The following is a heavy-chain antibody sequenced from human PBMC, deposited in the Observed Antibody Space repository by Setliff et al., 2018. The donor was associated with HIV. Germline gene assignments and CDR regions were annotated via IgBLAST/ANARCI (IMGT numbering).Heavy chain of an antibody. CDR2: INHDRTT. V-gene: IGHV4-34*01. CDR1: GGSFSGYY. J-gene: IGHJ4*02. D-gene: IGHD1-26*01. Sequence: SETLSLTCAVYGGSFSGYYWSWIRQPPGKGLEWIGEINHDRTTNHNPSLKSRVTISVDTSKNQFSLTLKSVTAADTAIYYCARAGMGALRSLFDYWGQGTLVTVSS. CDR3: ARAGMGALRSLFDY.